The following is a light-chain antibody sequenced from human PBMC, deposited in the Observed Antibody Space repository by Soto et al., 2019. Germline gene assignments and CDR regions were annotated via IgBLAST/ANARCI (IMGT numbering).Light chain of an antibody. Sequence: DIQMTQSPSTLSASVGDRVTITCRASQSISSWLAWYQQKPGKAPKLLIYKASSLESGVPSRFSGSGSGTEFTLTISSLHPDDFATYYCQQSFSFGPGTKVDFK. V-gene: IGKV1-5*03. CDR2: KAS. CDR1: QSISSW. J-gene: IGKJ3*01. CDR3: QQSFS.